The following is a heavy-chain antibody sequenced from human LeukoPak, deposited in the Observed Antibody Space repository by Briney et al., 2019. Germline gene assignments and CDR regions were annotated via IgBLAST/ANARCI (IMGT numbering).Heavy chain of an antibody. J-gene: IGHJ4*02. CDR2: IYYSGST. CDR3: ARGPGVVVAAALDY. CDR1: GGSISSSSYY. D-gene: IGHD2-15*01. Sequence: SETLSLTCTVSGGSISSSSYYWGWIRQPPGKGLEWIGSIYYSGSTYYNPSLKSRVTISVDTSKNQFSLKLSSVTAADTAVYYCARGPGVVVAAALDYWGQGTLVTVSS. V-gene: IGHV4-39*01.